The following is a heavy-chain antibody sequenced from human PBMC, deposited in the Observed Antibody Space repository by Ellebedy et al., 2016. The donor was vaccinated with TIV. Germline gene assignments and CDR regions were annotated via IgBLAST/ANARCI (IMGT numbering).Heavy chain of an antibody. Sequence: AASVKVSCKASGYTFTSYDINWVRQATGQGPEWMGWMSPSNGGSGYSQKFQGRVTMTRDISVSTAYMELSNLTPDDTAVYYWARGIAAGVDYWGQGTLVTVSS. V-gene: IGHV1-8*01. CDR1: GYTFTSYD. D-gene: IGHD6-13*01. J-gene: IGHJ4*02. CDR3: ARGIAAGVDY. CDR2: MSPSNGGS.